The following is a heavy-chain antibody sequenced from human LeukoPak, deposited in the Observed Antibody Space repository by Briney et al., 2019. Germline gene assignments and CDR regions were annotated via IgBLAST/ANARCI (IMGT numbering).Heavy chain of an antibody. D-gene: IGHD1-1*01. CDR3: ARGTTDDY. V-gene: IGHV1-46*01. CDR2: INPSGGST. CDR1: GYTFTSYY. Sequence: ASVKVSCKASGYTFTSYYIDWVRQAPGQGLEWMGVINPSGGSTRYAQKFQGRVTMTGDTSTRTVYMELSSLTSADTAVYYCARGTTDDYWGQGTPVTVCS. J-gene: IGHJ4*02.